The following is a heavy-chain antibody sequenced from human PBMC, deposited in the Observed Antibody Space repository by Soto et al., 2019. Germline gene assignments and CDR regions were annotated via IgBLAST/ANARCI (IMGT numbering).Heavy chain of an antibody. CDR1: GGSITGAYY. CDR3: ARYAQVYDGFDI. Sequence: QVQLQESGPGLVKPSQTLSLTCSVSGGSITGAYYWSWIRQHPGKGLDWIGYIFYSGTAYYNPSLKTRTIISADTSNNQFSPKMTSVTAADTAVYYCARYAQVYDGFDIWGQGTLVSVSS. J-gene: IGHJ3*02. V-gene: IGHV4-31*03. CDR2: IFYSGTA.